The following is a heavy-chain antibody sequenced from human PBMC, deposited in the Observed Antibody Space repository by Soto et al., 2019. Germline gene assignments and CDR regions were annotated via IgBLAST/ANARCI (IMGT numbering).Heavy chain of an antibody. CDR2: IIPIFGTA. CDR1: GGTFSSYA. CDR3: ATKYQLPYYYYYGMDV. Sequence: QVQLVQSGAEVNKPGSSVKVSCKASGGTFSSYAISWVRQAPGQGLEWMEGIIPIFGTANYAQKFQGKVTITADESTSTAYMELSSLRPEDTAVYYCATKYQLPYYYYYGMDVCGQGTTVTVSS. D-gene: IGHD2-2*01. V-gene: IGHV1-69*01. J-gene: IGHJ6*02.